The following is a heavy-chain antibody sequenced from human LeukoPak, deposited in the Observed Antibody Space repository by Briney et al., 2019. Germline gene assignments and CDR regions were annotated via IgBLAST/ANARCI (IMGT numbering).Heavy chain of an antibody. V-gene: IGHV3-48*03. CDR2: ISSSSSTI. J-gene: IGHJ5*02. Sequence: GGSLRLSCAASGFTFSNYEMNWVRQAPGKGLEWVSYISSSSSTIYYADSVKGRFTISRDNAKNSLYLQMNSLRAEDTAVYYCARATLGYYYGSGSRDNWFDPWGQGTLVTVSS. CDR1: GFTFSNYE. CDR3: ARATLGYYYGSGSRDNWFDP. D-gene: IGHD3-10*01.